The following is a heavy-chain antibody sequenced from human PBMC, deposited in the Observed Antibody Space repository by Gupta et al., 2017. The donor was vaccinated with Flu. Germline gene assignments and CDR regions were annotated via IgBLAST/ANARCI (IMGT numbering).Heavy chain of an antibody. CDR3: ARHFRGRGYLWFDP. J-gene: IGHJ5*02. CDR2: IYYSGST. V-gene: IGHV4-39*01. D-gene: IGHD3-10*01. Sequence: RQPPGKGLEWIGSIYYSGSTYYNPSLKSRVTISVDTSKNQFSLKLSSVTAADTAVYYCARHFRGRGYLWFDPWGQGTLVTVSS.